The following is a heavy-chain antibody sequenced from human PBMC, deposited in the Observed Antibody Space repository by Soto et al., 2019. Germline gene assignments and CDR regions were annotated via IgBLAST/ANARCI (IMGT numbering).Heavy chain of an antibody. J-gene: IGHJ4*02. Sequence: QITLNESGPTQVKPRQTLTLTCTFSGVSLTTSGVGVGWIRQSPGKAPEWLALIYWDDDKRYSPSLKSRLTTTKDTSKNQVVLTMADLDPADTATYYCAHRVLRTVFGLVTTTAIYFDFWGQGTPVAVSS. CDR2: IYWDDDK. CDR3: AHRVLRTVFGLVTTTAIYFDF. V-gene: IGHV2-5*02. CDR1: GVSLTTSGVG. D-gene: IGHD3-3*01.